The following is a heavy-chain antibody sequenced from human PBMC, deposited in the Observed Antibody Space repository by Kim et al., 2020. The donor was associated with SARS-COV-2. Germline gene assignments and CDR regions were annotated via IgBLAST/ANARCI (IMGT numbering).Heavy chain of an antibody. CDR2: INSDGSST. CDR3: ARSLDSSGHDY. D-gene: IGHD3-22*01. CDR1: GFTFSSYW. V-gene: IGHV3-74*01. J-gene: IGHJ4*02. Sequence: GGSLRLSCAASGFTFSSYWMHWVRQAPGKGLVWVSRINSDGSSTSYADSVKGRFTISRDNAKNTLYLQMNSLRAEDTVVYYCARSLDSSGHDYWGQGTLVTVSS.